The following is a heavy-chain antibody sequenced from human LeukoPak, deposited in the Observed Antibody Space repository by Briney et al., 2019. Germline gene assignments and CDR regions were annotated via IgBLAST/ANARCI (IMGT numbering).Heavy chain of an antibody. CDR2: IYHSGST. CDR3: ARAPPYDYVWGSYPRAWFDP. V-gene: IGHV4-38-2*02. CDR1: GYSISSGYY. J-gene: IGHJ5*02. Sequence: PSETLSLTCTVSGYSISSGYYWGWIRQPPGKGLEWIGSIYHSGSTYYNPSLKSRVTISVDTSKNQFSPKLSSVTAADTAVYYCARAPPYDYVWGSYPRAWFDPWGQGTLVTVSS. D-gene: IGHD3-16*02.